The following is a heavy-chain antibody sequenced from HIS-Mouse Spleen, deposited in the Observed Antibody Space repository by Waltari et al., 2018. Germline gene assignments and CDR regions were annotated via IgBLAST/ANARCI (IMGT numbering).Heavy chain of an antibody. J-gene: IGHJ2*01. CDR2: IYYSWST. V-gene: IGHV4-39*07. Sequence: QLQLQESGPGLVKPSETLSLTCTVSGGSISSSSYYWGWIRQPPGKGLEWIGSIYYSWSTYDNPSLKSRGTISVDTSKNQFSLKLSSVTAADTAVYYCARESPYSSSWYDWYFDLWGRGTLVTVSS. CDR3: ARESPYSSSWYDWYFDL. CDR1: GGSISSSSYY. D-gene: IGHD6-13*01.